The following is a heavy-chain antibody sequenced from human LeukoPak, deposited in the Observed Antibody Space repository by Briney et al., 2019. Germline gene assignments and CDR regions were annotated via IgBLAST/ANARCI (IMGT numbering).Heavy chain of an antibody. CDR3: ARGLGSSGWYYLFDY. D-gene: IGHD6-19*01. J-gene: IGHJ4*02. Sequence: AGGSLRLSCAASGFTLSSFEMNWVRQAPGEGLEWVSYIDFSGRTISYAASVKGRFTISRDNAKNSLYLQMNSLRAEDTAVYYCARGLGSSGWYYLFDYWGQGALVTVSS. V-gene: IGHV3-48*03. CDR1: GFTLSSFE. CDR2: IDFSGRTI.